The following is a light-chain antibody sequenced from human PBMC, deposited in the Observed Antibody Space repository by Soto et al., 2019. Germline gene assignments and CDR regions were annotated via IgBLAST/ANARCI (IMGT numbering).Light chain of an antibody. CDR2: GAS. J-gene: IGKJ2*01. V-gene: IGKV1-27*01. CDR3: QKYNSAPYT. CDR1: QDISNY. Sequence: DIPMTQSPSSLSASVGDRVTITCRASQDISNYLGWYQQKPGKVPKLLIYGASTLQSGVPSRFSGSGSGTDFTLTISSLQPEDVATYYCQKYNSAPYTFGQGTRLEIK.